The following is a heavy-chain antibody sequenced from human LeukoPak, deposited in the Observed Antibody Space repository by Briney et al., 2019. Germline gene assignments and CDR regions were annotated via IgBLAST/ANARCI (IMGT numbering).Heavy chain of an antibody. Sequence: GGSLRLSCAASGFTFSSYWMSWVRQAPGKGLEWVANTKQDGSEKYYVDSVKGRFTISRDNAKKSLFLQMNSLRADDTAVYYCVRDGTPFDFWGQGTLVTASS. CDR3: VRDGTPFDF. CDR2: TKQDGSEK. J-gene: IGHJ4*02. V-gene: IGHV3-7*01. CDR1: GFTFSSYW.